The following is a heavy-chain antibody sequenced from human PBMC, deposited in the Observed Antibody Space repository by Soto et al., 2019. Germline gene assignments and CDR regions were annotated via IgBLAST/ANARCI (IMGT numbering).Heavy chain of an antibody. CDR1: GGTFSTYT. CDR2: IIPIFGTT. V-gene: IGHV1-69*12. D-gene: IGHD5-18*01. Sequence: QFQLVQSGAEVKKPGSSVKVSCKASGGTFSTYTISWVRQAPRQGLEWMGGIIPIFGTTNYAQKFPGRLTSVADESTSTAYMELNSLRSEDTAVYYCARVYTAPSLHYQFSGMDVWCQGTTASVSS. CDR3: ARVYTAPSLHYQFSGMDV. J-gene: IGHJ6*02.